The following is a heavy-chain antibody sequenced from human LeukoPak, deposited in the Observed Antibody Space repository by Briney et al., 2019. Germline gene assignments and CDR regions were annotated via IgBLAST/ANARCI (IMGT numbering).Heavy chain of an antibody. CDR1: GGSISSYY. CDR2: IHYSGST. D-gene: IGHD3-10*01. Sequence: PSETLSLTCTVSGGSISSYYWSWIRQPPGKGLEWIGYIHYSGSTNYNASLKSRVTISVDTSKNQFSLSLSSVTAADTAVYYCARGVRGFAESYLDFWGQGTLVTVSS. V-gene: IGHV4-59*01. CDR3: ARGVRGFAESYLDF. J-gene: IGHJ4*02.